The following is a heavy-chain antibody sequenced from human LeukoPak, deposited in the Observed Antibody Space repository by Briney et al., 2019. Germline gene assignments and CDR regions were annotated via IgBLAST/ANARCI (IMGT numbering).Heavy chain of an antibody. CDR3: AQPWEYSSSSDAFDI. J-gene: IGHJ3*02. CDR2: ISYDGSNK. D-gene: IGHD6-6*01. V-gene: IGHV3-30-3*01. Sequence: GGSLRLSCAASGFTFSSYAMHWVRQAPGKGLEWVAVISYDGSNKYYADSVKGRFTISRDNSKNTLYLQMNSLRAEDTAVYYCAQPWEYSSSSDAFDIWGQGTMVTVSS. CDR1: GFTFSSYA.